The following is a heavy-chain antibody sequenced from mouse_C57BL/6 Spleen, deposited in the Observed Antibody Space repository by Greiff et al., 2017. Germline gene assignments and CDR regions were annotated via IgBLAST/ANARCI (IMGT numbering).Heavy chain of an antibody. D-gene: IGHD4-1*02. CDR3: ARSTGYYFDY. Sequence: EVQLVESGGGLVKPGGSLKLSCAASGFTFSSYTMSWVRQTPEKRLEWVATISGGGGNTYYPDSVKGRFTISRDNAKNTLYLQMSSLRSEDTALYYCARSTGYYFDYWGQGTTLTVSS. CDR1: GFTFSSYT. J-gene: IGHJ2*01. V-gene: IGHV5-9*01. CDR2: ISGGGGNT.